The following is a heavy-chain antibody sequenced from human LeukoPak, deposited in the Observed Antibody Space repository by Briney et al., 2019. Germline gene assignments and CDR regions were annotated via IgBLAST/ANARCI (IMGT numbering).Heavy chain of an antibody. D-gene: IGHD2/OR15-2a*01. J-gene: IGHJ4*02. CDR2: IGKDGST. CDR1: GFIFSYYD. CDR3: VSFYETY. Sequence: GGSLRLSCAASGFIFSYYDMHWVRQVTGKSLEWVSGIGKDGSTYYPGSVKGRFTISRENAKNSLYLQMNSLRAEDTAVYYCVSFYETYWGRGTLVTVSS. V-gene: IGHV3-13*01.